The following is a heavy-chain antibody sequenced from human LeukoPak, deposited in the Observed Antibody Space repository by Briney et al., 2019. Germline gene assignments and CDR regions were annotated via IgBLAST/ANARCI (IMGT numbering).Heavy chain of an antibody. D-gene: IGHD3-9*01. Sequence: GGSLRLSCAAAGFTFSSCGMHWVRQAPGKGLEWVAVIWYDGSNKYYADSVKGRFTISRDNSKNTLYLQMNSLRAEDTAVYYSARGGTYYDILTGDYLSAPLDYWGQGTLVTVSS. J-gene: IGHJ4*02. CDR1: GFTFSSCG. CDR3: ARGGTYYDILTGDYLSAPLDY. CDR2: IWYDGSNK. V-gene: IGHV3-33*01.